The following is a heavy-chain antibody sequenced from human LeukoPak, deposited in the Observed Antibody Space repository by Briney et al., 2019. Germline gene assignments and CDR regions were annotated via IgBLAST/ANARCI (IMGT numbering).Heavy chain of an antibody. V-gene: IGHV3-72*01. Sequence: GGSLRLSCAASGFTFSDHYMDWVRQAPGKGLEWVGRIRNKANSYTTEYAASVKGRFTISRDDSKNSLYLQMNSLKTEDTAVYYCARGTYGDNAMGDFWGQGTLVTVFS. J-gene: IGHJ4*02. CDR3: ARGTYGDNAMGDF. CDR1: GFTFSDHY. CDR2: IRNKANSYTT. D-gene: IGHD4-17*01.